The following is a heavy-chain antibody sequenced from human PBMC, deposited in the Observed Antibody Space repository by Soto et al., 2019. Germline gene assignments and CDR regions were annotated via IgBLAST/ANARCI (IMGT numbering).Heavy chain of an antibody. CDR2: IYWDDDK. V-gene: IGHV2-5*02. Sequence: QITLKESGPVLVKPTETITLTCTFYGFSLSTRGVGVGWIRQPPGKALEWLALIYWDDDKRYSPSLESRVTITKDPSKNQVVLTLPNLDPVDTATYYCAHRPLPYRHYFDYWGQGALVTVSS. CDR1: GFSLSTRGVG. CDR3: AHRPLPYRHYFDY. D-gene: IGHD2-15*01. J-gene: IGHJ4*02.